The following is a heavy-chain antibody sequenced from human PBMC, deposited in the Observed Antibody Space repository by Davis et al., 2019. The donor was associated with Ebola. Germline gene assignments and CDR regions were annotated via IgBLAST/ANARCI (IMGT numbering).Heavy chain of an antibody. V-gene: IGHV3-74*01. CDR1: GFTFSSYW. J-gene: IGHJ4*02. CDR2: INSDGSST. CDR3: AREGGQAGFDY. Sequence: GESLKISCAASGFTFSSYWMHWVRQAPGKGLVWVSRINSDGSSTSYADSVKGRFTISRDESKNTLYLQMNSLRAEDTAVYYCAREGGQAGFDYWGQGTLVTVSS. D-gene: IGHD3-16*01.